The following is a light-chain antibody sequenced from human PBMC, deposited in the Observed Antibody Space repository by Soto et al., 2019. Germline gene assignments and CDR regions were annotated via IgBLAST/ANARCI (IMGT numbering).Light chain of an antibody. CDR3: QQYGCSPEKLT. CDR1: QSVSSSY. Sequence: EIVLTQSPGTLSLSPGERATLSCRASQSVSSSYLAWYQQKPGQAPRLLIYGASSRATGIPDRFSGSGSGTHFTLPISRLEPEDFAVYLCQQYGCSPEKLTFGGGTQVEIK. V-gene: IGKV3-20*01. CDR2: GAS. J-gene: IGKJ4*01.